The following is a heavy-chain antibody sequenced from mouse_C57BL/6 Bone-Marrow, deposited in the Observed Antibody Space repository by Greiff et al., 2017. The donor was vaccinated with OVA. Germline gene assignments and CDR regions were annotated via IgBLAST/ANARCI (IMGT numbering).Heavy chain of an antibody. J-gene: IGHJ4*01. D-gene: IGHD1-1*01. CDR1: GYTFTDYY. CDR3: ARWDYGLYYAMDY. CDR2: INPYNGGT. V-gene: IGHV1-19*01. Sequence: EVKVVESGPVLVKPGASVKMSCKASGYTFTDYYMNWVKQSHGKSLEWIGVINPYNGGTSYNQKFKGKATLTVDKSSSTAYMELNSLTSDDSAVYYCARWDYGLYYAMDYWGQGTSVTVSS.